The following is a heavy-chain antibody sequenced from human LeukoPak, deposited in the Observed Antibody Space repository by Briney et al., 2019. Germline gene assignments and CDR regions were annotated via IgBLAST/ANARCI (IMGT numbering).Heavy chain of an antibody. CDR2: IYYSGST. J-gene: IGHJ5*02. D-gene: IGHD3-10*01. CDR3: ARGGGAYGSGSYYPNWFDP. CDR1: GGSISSYY. V-gene: IGHV4-59*01. Sequence: SETLSLTCTVSGGSISSYYWSWIRQPPGKGLEWVGYIYYSGSTNYNPSLKSRVTISVDTSKNQFSLKLSPVPAAAPAVYYCARGGGAYGSGSYYPNWFDPWGQGTLVTVSS.